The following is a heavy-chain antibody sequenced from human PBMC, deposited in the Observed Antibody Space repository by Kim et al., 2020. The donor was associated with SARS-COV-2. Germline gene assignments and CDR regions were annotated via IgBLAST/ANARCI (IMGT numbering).Heavy chain of an antibody. V-gene: IGHV3-21*01. D-gene: IGHD3-10*01. CDR2: ISSSSSYI. Sequence: GGSLRLSCAASGFTFSSYSMSWVRQAPGKGLEWVSSISSSSSYIYYADSVKGRFTISRDNAKNSLYLQMNSLRAEDTAVYYCVRARNSGSSDSGYWGQGTLVTVSS. J-gene: IGHJ4*02. CDR1: GFTFSSYS. CDR3: VRARNSGSSDSGY.